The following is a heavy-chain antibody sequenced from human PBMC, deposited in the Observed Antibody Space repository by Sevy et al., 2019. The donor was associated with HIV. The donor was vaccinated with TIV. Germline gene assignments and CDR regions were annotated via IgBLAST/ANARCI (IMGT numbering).Heavy chain of an antibody. CDR2: INTDGSGK. CDR3: AKSVDA. CDR1: GLTFNNYW. V-gene: IGHV3-7*01. Sequence: GGSLRLSCAASGLTFNNYWMTWFRQAQGKGLEWVANINTDGSGKYYVDSVRGRFTISRDNAKNSLYLQMNSLRADDTAVYYCAKSVDAWGKGTTVTVSS. J-gene: IGHJ6*04.